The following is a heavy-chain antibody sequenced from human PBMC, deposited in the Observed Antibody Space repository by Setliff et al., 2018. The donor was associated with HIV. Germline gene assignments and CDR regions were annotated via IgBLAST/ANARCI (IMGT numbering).Heavy chain of an antibody. CDR3: TRPLRTRSAIDPFHI. J-gene: IGHJ3*02. Sequence: ASVTVSCKASGYTFTGNSDYYLHWLRQAPGQGLEWMGWINPYSGGTLYAQKFQDRVTMTRDTSVSTAYMELSRLRSDDSALYYCTRPLRTRSAIDPFHIWGQGTMVTVSS. V-gene: IGHV1-2*02. D-gene: IGHD6-25*01. CDR2: INPYSGGT. CDR1: GYTFTGNSDYY.